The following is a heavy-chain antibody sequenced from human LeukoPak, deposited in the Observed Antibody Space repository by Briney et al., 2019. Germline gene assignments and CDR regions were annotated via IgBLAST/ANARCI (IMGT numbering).Heavy chain of an antibody. CDR2: INIDERIT. Sequence: GGSLRLSCAASGFSFSTQRMHWVRQAPGKGLVWVSYINIDERITGYADSVKGRFTISRDNAKNTLYLQMNSLRAEDTAIYYCTRVGYIDEGIDYWGQGTLVTVSS. V-gene: IGHV3-74*01. CDR1: GFSFSTQR. D-gene: IGHD5-24*01. J-gene: IGHJ4*02. CDR3: TRVGYIDEGIDY.